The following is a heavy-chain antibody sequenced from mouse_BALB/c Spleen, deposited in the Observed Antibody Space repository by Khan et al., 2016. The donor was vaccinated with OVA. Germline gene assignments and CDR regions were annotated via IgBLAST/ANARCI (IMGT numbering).Heavy chain of an antibody. CDR2: ISYSGST. CDR1: GYSITSDYA. D-gene: IGHD2-3*01. V-gene: IGHV3-2*02. CDR3: ARDGSRYNYAMDY. J-gene: IGHJ4*01. Sequence: VQLKESGPGLVKPSQSLSLTCTVTGYSITSDYAWNWLRQFPGNKLEWMGYISYSGSTNYKPALKSRISITRDTSKNQFSLQLNSVTTEDTATYYCARDGSRYNYAMDYWGQGTSVTVSS.